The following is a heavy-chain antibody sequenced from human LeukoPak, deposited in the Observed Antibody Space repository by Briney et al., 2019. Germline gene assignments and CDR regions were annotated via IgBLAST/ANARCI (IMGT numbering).Heavy chain of an antibody. V-gene: IGHV3-30-3*01. CDR3: ARGREAIVVVPAAIPVADY. CDR1: GFTFSSYA. CDR2: ISYDGSNK. D-gene: IGHD2-2*02. J-gene: IGHJ4*02. Sequence: GTSLRLSCAASGFTFSSYAMHWVRQAPGKGLEWVAVISYDGSNKYYADSVKGRFTISRDNSKNTLYLQMNSLRAEDTAVYYCARGREAIVVVPAAIPVADYWGQGTLVTVSS.